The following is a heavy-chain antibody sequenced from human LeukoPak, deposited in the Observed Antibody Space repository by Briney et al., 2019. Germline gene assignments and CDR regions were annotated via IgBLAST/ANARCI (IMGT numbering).Heavy chain of an antibody. J-gene: IGHJ4*02. V-gene: IGHV3-21*01. CDR2: ISSSSSYI. Sequence: PGGSLRLSCAASGFTFSSYSMNWVRQAPGKGLEWVSSISSSSSYIYYADSVKGRFTISRDSAKNSLYLQMNSLRAEDTAVYHCAREGVPAANDYWGQGTLVTVSS. CDR1: GFTFSSYS. CDR3: AREGVPAANDY. D-gene: IGHD2-2*01.